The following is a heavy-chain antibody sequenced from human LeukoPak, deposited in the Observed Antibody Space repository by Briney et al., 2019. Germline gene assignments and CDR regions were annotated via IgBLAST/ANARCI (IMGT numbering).Heavy chain of an antibody. V-gene: IGHV3-7*01. CDR1: GFTFSSYW. CDR2: IKQDGSEK. J-gene: IGHJ3*02. Sequence: GGSLRLSCAASGFTFSSYWMSWVRQAPGKGREWGANIKQDGSEKYYVDSVKGRFTISRDNAKNSLYLQMNSLRAEDTAVYYCARVLLRSKAFDIWGQGTMVTVSS. CDR3: ARVLLRSKAFDI.